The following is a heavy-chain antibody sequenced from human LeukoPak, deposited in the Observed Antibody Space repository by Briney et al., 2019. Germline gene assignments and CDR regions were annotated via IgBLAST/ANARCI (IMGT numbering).Heavy chain of an antibody. V-gene: IGHV1-2*02. J-gene: IGHJ5*02. CDR3: ANTYCYDSSGYFWFDP. CDR1: GYTFTSYG. Sequence: ASVKVSCKASGYTFTSYGISWVRQAPGQGLEWMGWINPNSGGTNYAQKFQGRVTMTRDTSISTAYMELSRLRSDDTAVYYCANTYCYDSSGYFWFDPWGQGTLVTVSS. D-gene: IGHD3-22*01. CDR2: INPNSGGT.